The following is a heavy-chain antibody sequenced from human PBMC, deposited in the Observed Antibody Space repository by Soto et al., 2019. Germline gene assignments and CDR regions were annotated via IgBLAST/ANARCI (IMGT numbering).Heavy chain of an antibody. CDR2: ISYDGSNK. J-gene: IGHJ6*02. Sequence: GGSLRLSCAASGFTFSSYAMHWVRQAPGKGLEWVAVISYDGSNKYYADAVKGRSTISRDNSKSTLYLQMNSLRAEDTAVYYCARGNVVPAANYYYYGMDVWGQGTTVTVSS. CDR1: GFTFSSYA. V-gene: IGHV3-30-3*01. CDR3: ARGNVVPAANYYYYGMDV. D-gene: IGHD2-2*01.